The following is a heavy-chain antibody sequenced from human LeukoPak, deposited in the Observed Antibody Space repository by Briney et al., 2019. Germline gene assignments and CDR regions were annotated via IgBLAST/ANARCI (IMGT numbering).Heavy chain of an antibody. CDR2: IDYRGST. Sequence: ASETLSLTCTVSGGSISTYYWSWIRQPPGKGLEWIAYIDYRGSTTYNPSLRSRVTISVDTSRNQFSLKLRSVTAADTAVYYCATSRLGDPGYWGQGTLVTVSS. D-gene: IGHD3-16*01. CDR3: ATSRLGDPGY. V-gene: IGHV4-59*01. CDR1: GGSISTYY. J-gene: IGHJ4*02.